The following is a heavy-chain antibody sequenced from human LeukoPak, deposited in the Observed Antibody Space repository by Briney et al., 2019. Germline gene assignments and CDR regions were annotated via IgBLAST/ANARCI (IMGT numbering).Heavy chain of an antibody. D-gene: IGHD2-21*01. CDR3: ARDRVRKNAFDI. Sequence: PGGSLRLSCAASGFTFSSYAMSWVRQAPGKGLEWVSSISSSSSYIYYADSVKGRFTISRDNAKNSLYLQMNSLRAEDTAVYYCARDRVRKNAFDIWGQGTMVTVSS. J-gene: IGHJ3*02. CDR1: GFTFSSYA. CDR2: ISSSSSYI. V-gene: IGHV3-21*01.